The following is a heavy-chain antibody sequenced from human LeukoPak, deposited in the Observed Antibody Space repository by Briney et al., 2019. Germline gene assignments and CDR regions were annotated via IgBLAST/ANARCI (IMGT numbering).Heavy chain of an antibody. CDR2: IYYSGST. CDR3: AREIAVAGSSARLQPDYYYYYGMDV. V-gene: IGHV4-59*01. Sequence: PSETLFLTCTVSGGSISSYYWSWIRQPPGKGLEWIGYIYYSGSTNYNPSLKSRVTISVDTSKNQFSLKLSSVTAADTAVYYCAREIAVAGSSARLQPDYYYYYGMDVWGQGTTVTVSS. D-gene: IGHD6-19*01. J-gene: IGHJ6*02. CDR1: GGSISSYY.